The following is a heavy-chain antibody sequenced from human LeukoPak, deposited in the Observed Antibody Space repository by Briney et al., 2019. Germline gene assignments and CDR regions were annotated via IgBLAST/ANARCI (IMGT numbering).Heavy chain of an antibody. J-gene: IGHJ4*02. CDR2: INPNSGGT. CDR3: AMTISVVTAFDY. V-gene: IGHV1-2*02. Sequence: ASVKVSCKASGYTFTSYGISWVRQALGQGLERMGWINPNSGGTNYAQKFQVRVTMTRYTSISTAYMELIRLRSDDTSVYYCAMTISVVTAFDYWGQGTLVTVSS. CDR1: GYTFTSYG. D-gene: IGHD2-21*02.